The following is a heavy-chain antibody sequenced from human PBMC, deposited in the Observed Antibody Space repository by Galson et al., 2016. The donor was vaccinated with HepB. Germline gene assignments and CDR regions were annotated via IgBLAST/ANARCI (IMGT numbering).Heavy chain of an antibody. CDR2: MNPNGNKI. CDR3: VRGILGVVY. CDR1: GYTFSSYF. D-gene: IGHD3-3*01. J-gene: IGHJ1*01. V-gene: IGHV1-46*01. Sequence: SVKVSCKASGYTFSSYFMHWVRQAPGQGLEWMGVMNPNGNKISYAQKFESRVTMTRDTSTSTVYMELNSLRSEDTAVYYCVRGILGVVYWGQGSLVTVSS.